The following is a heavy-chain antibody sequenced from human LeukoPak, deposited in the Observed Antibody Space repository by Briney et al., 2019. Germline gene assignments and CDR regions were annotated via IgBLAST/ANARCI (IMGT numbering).Heavy chain of an antibody. CDR3: ARSPDYGEGFDY. CDR2: IYSGGST. D-gene: IGHD4-17*01. Sequence: GGSLRLSCAASGFTVSSNYMSRVRQAPGKGLEWVSVIYSGGSTYYADSVKGRFTISRDNSKNTLYLQMNSLRAEDTAVYYCARSPDYGEGFDYWGQGTLVTVSS. CDR1: GFTVSSNY. V-gene: IGHV3-53*01. J-gene: IGHJ4*02.